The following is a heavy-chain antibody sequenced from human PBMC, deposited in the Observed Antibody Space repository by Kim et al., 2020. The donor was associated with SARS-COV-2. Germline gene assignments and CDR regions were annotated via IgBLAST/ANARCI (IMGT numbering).Heavy chain of an antibody. CDR2: INTNTGNP. J-gene: IGHJ5*02. CDR1: GYTFTSYA. Sequence: ASVKVSCKASGYTFTSYAMNWVRQAPGQGLEWMGWINTNTGNPTYAQGFTGRFVFSLDTSVSTAYLQISSLKAEDTAVYYCARGDSSSWYRNWFDPWGQGTLVTVSS. D-gene: IGHD6-13*01. CDR3: ARGDSSSWYRNWFDP. V-gene: IGHV7-4-1*02.